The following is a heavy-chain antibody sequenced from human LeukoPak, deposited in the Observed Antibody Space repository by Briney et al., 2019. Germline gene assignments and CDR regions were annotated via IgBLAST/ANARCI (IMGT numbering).Heavy chain of an antibody. J-gene: IGHJ4*02. Sequence: SETLSLTCTVSGGSLRSVDYYWSWIRQPPGRGLEWIGYIFYSGSTYYNPSLKSRLTISVDTSKNQFSLKLSSVTAADTAVYHCAREVIVTGIFDYWGQGTLVTVSS. CDR3: AREVIVTGIFDY. V-gene: IGHV4-30-4*01. CDR1: GGSLRSVDYY. CDR2: IFYSGST. D-gene: IGHD3-9*01.